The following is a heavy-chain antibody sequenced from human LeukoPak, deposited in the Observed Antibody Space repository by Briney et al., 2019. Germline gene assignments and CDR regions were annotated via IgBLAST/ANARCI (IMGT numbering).Heavy chain of an antibody. CDR3: ATRMFLPVIIVWGQAPFDY. V-gene: IGHV4-38-2*01. J-gene: IGHJ4*02. D-gene: IGHD2-15*01. Sequence: SETLSLTCAVSGYSISSGYYWGWIRQPPGKGLEWIGSMYHRGSTYYNPSLKSRVTISVDTSKNQFSLKLSSVTAADTAVYYCATRMFLPVIIVWGQAPFDYWGQGTLVTVSS. CDR1: GYSISSGYY. CDR2: MYHRGST.